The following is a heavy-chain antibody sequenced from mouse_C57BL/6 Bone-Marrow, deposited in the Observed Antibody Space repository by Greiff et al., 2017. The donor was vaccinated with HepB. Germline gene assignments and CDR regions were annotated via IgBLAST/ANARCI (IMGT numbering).Heavy chain of an antibody. V-gene: IGHV5-6*02. D-gene: IGHD1-1*01. CDR1: GFTFSSYG. J-gene: IGHJ2*01. CDR2: ISSGGSYT. CDR3: ARRGTTVGADY. Sequence: EVKLEESGGDLVKPGGSLKLSCAASGFTFSSYGMSWVRQTPDKRLEWVATISSGGSYTYYPDSVKGRFTISRDNAKNTLYLQMSSLKSEDTAMYYCARRGTTVGADYWGQGTTLTVSS.